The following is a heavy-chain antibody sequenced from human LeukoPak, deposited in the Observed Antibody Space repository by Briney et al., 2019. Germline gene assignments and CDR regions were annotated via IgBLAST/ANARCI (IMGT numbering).Heavy chain of an antibody. CDR1: GFTFSDYY. J-gene: IGHJ4*02. Sequence: GGSLRLSCAASGFTFSDYYMSGVRQAPGKGLEWVSYISRTSTFTNYADSVKGRFTNSRNNAENSMYLQMNSLRAEDTAVYFCVRVGLDYGDYVDYWGQGSLVTVSS. CDR2: ISRTSTFT. V-gene: IGHV3-11*05. D-gene: IGHD4-17*01. CDR3: VRVGLDYGDYVDY.